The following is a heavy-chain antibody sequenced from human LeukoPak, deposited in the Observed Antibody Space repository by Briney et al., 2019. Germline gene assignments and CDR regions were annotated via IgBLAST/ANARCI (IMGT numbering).Heavy chain of an antibody. CDR3: ARGGGGYSYGSVY. CDR2: ISSSSSYI. CDR1: GFTFSSYS. D-gene: IGHD5-18*01. J-gene: IGHJ4*02. V-gene: IGHV3-21*01. Sequence: GESLRLSCAASGFTFSSYSMNWVRQAPGQGLEWVSSISSSSSYIYYADSVKGRFTISRDNAKNSLYLQMNSLRAEDTAVYYCARGGGGYSYGSVYWGQGTLVTVSS.